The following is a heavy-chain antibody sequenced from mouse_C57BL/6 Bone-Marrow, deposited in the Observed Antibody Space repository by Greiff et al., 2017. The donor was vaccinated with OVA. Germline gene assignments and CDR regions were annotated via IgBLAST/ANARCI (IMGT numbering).Heavy chain of an antibody. CDR3: ARRNSYWYFDV. CDR2: IWSGGST. CDR1: GFSLTSYG. D-gene: IGHD5-1-1*01. V-gene: IGHV2-2*01. J-gene: IGHJ1*03. Sequence: VKLQESGPGLVQPSQSLSITCTVSGFSLTSYGVHWVRQSPGKGLEWLGVIWSGGSTDYNAAFISRLSISKDNSKSQVFFKMNSLQADDTAIYYCARRNSYWYFDVWGTGTTVTVSS.